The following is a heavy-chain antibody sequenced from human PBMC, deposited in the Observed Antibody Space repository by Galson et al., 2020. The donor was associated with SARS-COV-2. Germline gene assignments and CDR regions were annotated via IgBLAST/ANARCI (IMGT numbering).Heavy chain of an antibody. J-gene: IGHJ4*02. CDR2: ISSSGSTI. CDR1: GFTFSSYE. Sequence: TGGSLRLSCAASGFTFSSYEMNWVRQAPGKGLEWVSSISSSGSTIYYADSVKGRFTISRDNAKNSLYLQMNSLRAEDTAVYYCARDQDDFWSGPFDYWGQGTLVTVSS. V-gene: IGHV3-48*03. D-gene: IGHD3-3*01. CDR3: ARDQDDFWSGPFDY.